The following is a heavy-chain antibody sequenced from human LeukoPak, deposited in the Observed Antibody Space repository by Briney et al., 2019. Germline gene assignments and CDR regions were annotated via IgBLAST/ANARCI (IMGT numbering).Heavy chain of an antibody. CDR3: AGGDSSYYYGMDV. J-gene: IGHJ6*02. D-gene: IGHD6-13*01. CDR2: IIPIFGTA. CDR1: GYTFTSYG. V-gene: IGHV1-69*13. Sequence: GASVKVSCKASGYTFTSYGINWVRQATGQGLEWMGGIIPIFGTANYAQKFQGRVTITADESTSTACMELSSLRSEDTAVYYCAGGDSSYYYGMDVWGQGTTVTVSS.